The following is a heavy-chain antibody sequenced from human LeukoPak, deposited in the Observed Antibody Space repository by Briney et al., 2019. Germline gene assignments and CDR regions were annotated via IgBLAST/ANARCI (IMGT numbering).Heavy chain of an antibody. CDR3: ARGRAKYDSSGYYFY. D-gene: IGHD3-22*01. J-gene: IGHJ4*02. V-gene: IGHV4-34*01. CDR1: GGSISSYY. Sequence: TSETLSLTCTVSGGSISSYYWSWIRQPPGKGLEWIGEINHSGSTNYNPSLKSRVTISVDTSKNQFSLKLSSVTAADTAVYYCARGRAKYDSSGYYFYWGQGTLVTVSS. CDR2: INHSGST.